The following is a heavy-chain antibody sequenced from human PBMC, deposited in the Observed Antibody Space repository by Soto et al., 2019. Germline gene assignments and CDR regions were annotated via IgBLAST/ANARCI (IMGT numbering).Heavy chain of an antibody. CDR2: INHSGST. V-gene: IGHV4-34*01. Sequence: SETLSLTCAVYGGSFSGYYWSWIRQPPGKGLEWIGEINHSGSTNYNPSLKSRVTISVDTSKNQFSLKLSSVTAADTAVYYCARGYSSSSGYYYYYNYMDVWGKGTTVTVSS. CDR3: ARGYSSSSGYYYYYNYMDV. CDR1: GGSFSGYY. J-gene: IGHJ6*03. D-gene: IGHD6-6*01.